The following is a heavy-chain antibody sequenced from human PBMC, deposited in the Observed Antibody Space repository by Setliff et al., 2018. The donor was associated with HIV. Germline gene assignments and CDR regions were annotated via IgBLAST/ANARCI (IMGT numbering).Heavy chain of an antibody. V-gene: IGHV1-69*05. CDR2: ILGTT. CDR3: ATEGAGGSYQRASALDV. D-gene: IGHD1-26*01. Sequence: SVKVSCKASGGSISISVISWVRQAPGQGLEWMGGILGTTNYARKFQGRVTITTDESTGTAYMELSNLRSEDTAVYYCATEGAGGSYQRASALDVWGQGTMVTVSS. J-gene: IGHJ3*01. CDR1: GGSISISV.